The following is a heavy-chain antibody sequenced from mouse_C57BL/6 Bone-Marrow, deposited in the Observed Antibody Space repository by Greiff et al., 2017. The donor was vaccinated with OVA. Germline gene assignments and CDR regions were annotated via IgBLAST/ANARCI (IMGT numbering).Heavy chain of an antibody. CDR1: GFTFKDDY. V-gene: IGHV14-4*01. CDR3: TLYESGVAEFGY. J-gene: IGHJ3*01. D-gene: IGHD2-3*01. Sequence: EVQLQESGAELVRPGASVKLSCTASGFTFKDDYMHWVKQRPEQGLEWIGWIDPENGDTDYDSQFKGKATITVDTSSNTAYLQLSSLTSEDTAVYCCTLYESGVAEFGYWGQGTLVTVSA. CDR2: IDPENGDT.